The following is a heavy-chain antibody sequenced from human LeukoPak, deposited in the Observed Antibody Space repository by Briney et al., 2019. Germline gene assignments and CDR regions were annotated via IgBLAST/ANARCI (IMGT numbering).Heavy chain of an antibody. CDR2: INHSGST. J-gene: IGHJ4*02. D-gene: IGHD3-9*01. Sequence: PSETLSLTCAVYGGSFSGYYWSWIRQPPGKGLEWIGEINHSGSTNYNPSLKSRVTISVDTSKNQFSLKLSSVTAADTAVYYCARAAVGYYDILTGTFDYWGQGTLVTVSS. CDR1: GGSFSGYY. CDR3: ARAAVGYYDILTGTFDY. V-gene: IGHV4-34*01.